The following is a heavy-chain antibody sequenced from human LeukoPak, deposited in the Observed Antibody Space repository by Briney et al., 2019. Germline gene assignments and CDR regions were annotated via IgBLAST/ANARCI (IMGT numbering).Heavy chain of an antibody. Sequence: GGSLRLSCAASGFTFSSYSMNWVRQAPGEGLEWVAVIWYDGSNKYYADSVKGRFTISRDNSKNTLYLQMNSLRAEDTAVYYCARDGIRAGFYGSGSYYPFDYWGQGTLVTVSS. V-gene: IGHV3-33*08. CDR1: GFTFSSYS. CDR3: ARDGIRAGFYGSGSYYPFDY. J-gene: IGHJ4*02. D-gene: IGHD3-10*01. CDR2: IWYDGSNK.